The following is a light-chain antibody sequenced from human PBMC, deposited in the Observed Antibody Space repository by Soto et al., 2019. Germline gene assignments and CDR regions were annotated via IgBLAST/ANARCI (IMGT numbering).Light chain of an antibody. CDR1: SSNIGAGYN. CDR2: DNN. CDR3: QSSDSSLTGSV. Sequence: QSVLTQPPSVSGAPGQRVTISCTGSSSNIGAGYNVHWYQQLPGIAPKLLIYDNNNRPSGVPDRFSGSKSGTSASLVITGLQAEDEADYYCQSSDSSLTGSVFGGGTKLTVL. J-gene: IGLJ3*02. V-gene: IGLV1-40*01.